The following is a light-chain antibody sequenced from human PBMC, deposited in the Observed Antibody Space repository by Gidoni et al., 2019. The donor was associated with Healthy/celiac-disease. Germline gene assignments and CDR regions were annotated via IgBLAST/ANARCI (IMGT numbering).Light chain of an antibody. J-gene: IGKJ3*01. Sequence: DIQLTQSPSFLSASVGDRVTITCRARQGISSYLAWYQQKPGKAPKLLTNAASTWQSGVPSRFSGSGSGTEFTLTIRSLQPEDFATYYCQQLNSYPLTFGPGTKVDIK. CDR2: AAS. V-gene: IGKV1-9*01. CDR1: QGISSY. CDR3: QQLNSYPLT.